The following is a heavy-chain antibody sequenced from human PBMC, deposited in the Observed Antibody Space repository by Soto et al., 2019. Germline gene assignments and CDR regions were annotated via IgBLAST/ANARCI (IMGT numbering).Heavy chain of an antibody. J-gene: IGHJ6*02. D-gene: IGHD2-15*01. CDR3: ARSVVAATPPPYYYYGMDV. CDR1: GYSFTSYW. CDR2: IYPGDSDT. V-gene: IGHV5-51*01. Sequence: GESLKISCKGSGYSFTSYWIGWVRQMPGKGLEWMGIIYPGDSDTRYSPSFQGQVTISADKSISTAHLQWSSLKASDTAMYYCARSVVAATPPPYYYYGMDVWGQGTTVTVSS.